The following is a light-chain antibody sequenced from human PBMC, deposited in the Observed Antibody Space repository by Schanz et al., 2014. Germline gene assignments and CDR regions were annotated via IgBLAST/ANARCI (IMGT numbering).Light chain of an antibody. CDR3: HQYYSSPST. J-gene: IGKJ2*01. V-gene: IGKV3-20*01. Sequence: EIVLTQSPATLSLSPGERATLSCRASQSLSTYLAWYQQKPGRAPRLLISSASSRAAGIPDRFSGSGFGSHFTLTITTLEPEDSAVYYCHQYYSSPSTFGQGTKLEIK. CDR1: QSLSTY. CDR2: SAS.